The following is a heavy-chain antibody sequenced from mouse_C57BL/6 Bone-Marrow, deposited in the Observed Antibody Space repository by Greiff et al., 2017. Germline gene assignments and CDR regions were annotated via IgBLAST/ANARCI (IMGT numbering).Heavy chain of an antibody. D-gene: IGHD2-10*01. CDR3: ARESYLLSFAY. CDR2: INPSTGGT. CDR1: GYSFTGYY. V-gene: IGHV1-42*01. Sequence: EVQLQQSGPELVKPGASVKISCKASGYSFTGYYMNWVKQSPGKSLEWIGEINPSTGGTTYNQKFKAKATLTVDKSSSTAYMQLKSLTSEDSAVYYCARESYLLSFAYWGQGTLVTVSA. J-gene: IGHJ3*01.